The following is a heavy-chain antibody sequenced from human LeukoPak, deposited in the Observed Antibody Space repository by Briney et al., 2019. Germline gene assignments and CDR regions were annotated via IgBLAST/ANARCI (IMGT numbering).Heavy chain of an antibody. D-gene: IGHD3-10*01. V-gene: IGHV3-30*02. CDR3: AKDEYGSGSYYAYY. CDR2: IRYEGSNK. Sequence: GGSLRLSCAASGFTFSSYGMHWVRQAPGKGLEWVAFIRYEGSNKYYADSVKGRFTISRDDSKNTLYLEMNSLRPEDTAVYYCAKDEYGSGSYYAYYWGQGTLVTVSS. CDR1: GFTFSSYG. J-gene: IGHJ4*02.